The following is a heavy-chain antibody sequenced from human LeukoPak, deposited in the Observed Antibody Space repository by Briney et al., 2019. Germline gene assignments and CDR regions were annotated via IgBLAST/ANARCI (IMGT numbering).Heavy chain of an antibody. V-gene: IGHV4-39*01. CDR3: ARLQQWLPRDY. D-gene: IGHD6-19*01. J-gene: IGHJ4*02. CDR1: GVSISSSSYY. CDR2: IYYSGST. Sequence: SETLSLTCTVSGVSISSSSYYWGRLRPPPGKELEWIGSIYYSGSTYYNPSLKSRVTTSVDTSKKQFSLKLSSVTAADTAVYYCARLQQWLPRDYWGQGTLVIVSS.